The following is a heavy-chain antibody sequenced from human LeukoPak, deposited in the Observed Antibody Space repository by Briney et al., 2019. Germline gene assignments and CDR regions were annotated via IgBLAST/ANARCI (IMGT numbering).Heavy chain of an antibody. CDR3: ARDHGIRMIDY. V-gene: IGHV1-46*01. CDR2: INPSGGST. J-gene: IGHJ4*02. CDR1: GYTFTSYY. Sequence: ASVKVSCKASGYTFTSYYMHWVRQAPGQGLEWMGIINPSGGSTSYAQKFQGRVTMTRDMSTSIVYMELSSLRSEDTAVYYCARDHGIRMIDYWGQGTLVTVSS. D-gene: IGHD1-14*01.